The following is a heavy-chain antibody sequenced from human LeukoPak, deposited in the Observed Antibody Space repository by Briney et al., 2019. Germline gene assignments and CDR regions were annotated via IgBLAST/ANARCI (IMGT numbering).Heavy chain of an antibody. CDR3: AREVTSGYNWFDP. V-gene: IGHV4-34*01. CDR1: GASFSGYY. CDR2: INHSGST. Sequence: SETLSLTCAVYGASFSGYYWSWIPHPPGKGLEGIGEINHSGSTNYNPSLKSRVTISVDTSKNQFSLKLSSVTAADTAVYYCAREVTSGYNWFDPWGQGTLVTVS. D-gene: IGHD1-26*01. J-gene: IGHJ5*02.